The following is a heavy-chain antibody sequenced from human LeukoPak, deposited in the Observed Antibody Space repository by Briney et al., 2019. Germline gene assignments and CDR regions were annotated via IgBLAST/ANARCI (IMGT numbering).Heavy chain of an antibody. CDR2: IGADSGNT. CDR3: AKNRGATWWDLVDY. CDR1: GHTFTNFG. V-gene: IGHV1-18*01. J-gene: IGHJ4*02. Sequence: ASVKVSCKASGHTFTNFGITWVRQAPGQGLEWMGWIGADSGNTNYAQKFQGRVTLSIDTSTSTAYIELRTLGSDVTAVYFCAKNRGATWWDLVDYWGQGTLVTVSS. D-gene: IGHD1-26*01.